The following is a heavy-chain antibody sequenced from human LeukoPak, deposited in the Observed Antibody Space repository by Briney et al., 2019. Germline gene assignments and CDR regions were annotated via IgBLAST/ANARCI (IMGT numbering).Heavy chain of an antibody. CDR2: IFLSGGT. Sequence: SGTLSLTCAVSDGSITDNWWSWVRQPPGKGLEWIGEIFLSGGTNYNPSLKSRVTISIDTSKNQLSLNLNSVTAADTAVYYCARAAAYNLDHWGQGTLVIVSS. J-gene: IGHJ4*02. D-gene: IGHD6-13*01. CDR1: DGSITDNW. V-gene: IGHV4-4*02. CDR3: ARAAAYNLDH.